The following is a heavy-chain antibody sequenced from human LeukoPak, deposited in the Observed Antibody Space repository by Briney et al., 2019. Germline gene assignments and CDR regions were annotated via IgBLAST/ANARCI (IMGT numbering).Heavy chain of an antibody. CDR3: ARDHYDSSGYYYYYMDV. CDR1: GFTFSSYA. Sequence: GGSLRLSYAASGFTFSSYAMHWVRQAPGKGLEWVAVISYDGSNKYYADSVKGRFTISRDNSKNTLYLQMNSLRAEDTAVYYCARDHYDSSGYYYYYMDVWGKGTTVTVSS. J-gene: IGHJ6*03. D-gene: IGHD3-22*01. CDR2: ISYDGSNK. V-gene: IGHV3-30*01.